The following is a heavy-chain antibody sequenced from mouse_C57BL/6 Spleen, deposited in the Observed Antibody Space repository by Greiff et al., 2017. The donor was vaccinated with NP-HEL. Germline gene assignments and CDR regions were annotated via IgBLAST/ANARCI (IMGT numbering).Heavy chain of an antibody. J-gene: IGHJ2*01. Sequence: QVQLQQPGAELVMPGASVKLSCKASGYTFTSYWMHWVKQRPGQGLEWIGEIDPSDSHTNYNQKFKGKSTLTVDKSSSTAYMQLSSLTSEDFAVYYCARGGVITTVFDYWGQGTTLTVSS. CDR3: ARGGVITTVFDY. CDR1: GYTFTSYW. D-gene: IGHD1-1*01. CDR2: IDPSDSHT. V-gene: IGHV1-69*01.